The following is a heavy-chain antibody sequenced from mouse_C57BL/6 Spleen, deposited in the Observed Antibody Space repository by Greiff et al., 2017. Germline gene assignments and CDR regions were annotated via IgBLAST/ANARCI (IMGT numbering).Heavy chain of an antibody. CDR1: GYAFSSSW. Sequence: VQLQESGPELVKPGASVKISCKASGYAFSSSWMNWVKQRPGKGLEWIGRSYPGDGDTNYNGKFKGKATLTADKSSSTAYRQLSSLTSEDSAVYFCAKGLPYFDYWGQGTTLTVSS. J-gene: IGHJ2*01. CDR3: AKGLPYFDY. V-gene: IGHV1-82*01. D-gene: IGHD2-4*01. CDR2: SYPGDGDT.